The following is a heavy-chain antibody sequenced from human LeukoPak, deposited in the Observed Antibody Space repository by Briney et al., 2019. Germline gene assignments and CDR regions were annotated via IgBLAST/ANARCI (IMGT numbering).Heavy chain of an antibody. Sequence: PGRSLRLSCAASGFTFSSYWMSWVRQAPGEGLEWVAKINQDGTEKAYVDSVRGRFTISRDNAKNSLFLQMNSLRAEDTAVYYCARGSRWIQLWSFDYWGQGTLVTVSS. J-gene: IGHJ4*02. D-gene: IGHD5-18*01. CDR1: GFTFSSYW. CDR3: ARGSRWIQLWSFDY. V-gene: IGHV3-7*01. CDR2: INQDGTEK.